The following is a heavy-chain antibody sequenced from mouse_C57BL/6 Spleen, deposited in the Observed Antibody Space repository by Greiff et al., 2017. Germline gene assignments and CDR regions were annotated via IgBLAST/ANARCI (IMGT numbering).Heavy chain of an antibody. CDR1: GYTFTDYY. Sequence: EVQLQQSGPELVKPGASVKISCKASGYTFTDYYMNWVKQSHGKSLEWIGDINPNNGGTSYNQKFKGKATLTVDKSSSTAYMELRSLTSEDSAVYYCARRTSSGGYAMDYWGQGTSVTVSS. V-gene: IGHV1-26*01. J-gene: IGHJ4*01. CDR2: INPNNGGT. D-gene: IGHD3-1*01. CDR3: ARRTSSGGYAMDY.